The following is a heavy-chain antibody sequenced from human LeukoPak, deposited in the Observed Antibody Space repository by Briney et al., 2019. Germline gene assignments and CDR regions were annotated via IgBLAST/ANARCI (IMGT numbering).Heavy chain of an antibody. CDR1: GFTFSSYA. CDR3: AKGSASSYYYDSSGYWGFDY. V-gene: IGHV3-23*03. J-gene: IGHJ4*02. D-gene: IGHD3-22*01. Sequence: GGSLRLSCAASGFTFSSYAMSWVRQAPGKGLEWVSVIYSGGSTYYADSVKGRFTISRDNSKNTLYLQMNSLRAEDTAVYYCAKGSASSYYYDSSGYWGFDYWGQGTLVTVSS. CDR2: IYSGGST.